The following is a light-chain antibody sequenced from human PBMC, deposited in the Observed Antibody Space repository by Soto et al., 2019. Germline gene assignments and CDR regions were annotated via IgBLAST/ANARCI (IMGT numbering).Light chain of an antibody. CDR3: LQVNSFPPS. J-gene: IGKJ4*01. Sequence: DVQMTLSPSTLSASVGDRVTITCRASQSISSWLAWYQQNPGKAPKLLIYDASSLESGVPSRFSGSGSGTEFTLTISSLQPDDFATYYCLQVNSFPPSFGGGTKVDI. V-gene: IGKV1-5*01. CDR2: DAS. CDR1: QSISSW.